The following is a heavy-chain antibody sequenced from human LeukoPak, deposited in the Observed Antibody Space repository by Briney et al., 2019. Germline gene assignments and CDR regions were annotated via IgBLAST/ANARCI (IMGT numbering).Heavy chain of an antibody. V-gene: IGHV4-39*02. CDR3: ARRPGDSAVELITHAFDI. J-gene: IGHJ3*02. Sequence: PSETLSLTCTVSGGSISTGGYYWGWIRQSPEKGLQWIGSFDNSWSTYYSPSLQSRVTISVDTSKTLFSLKVNSVTAADTAVYYCARRPGDSAVELITHAFDIWGRGIVVTVSS. CDR1: GGSISTGGYY. CDR2: FDNSWST. D-gene: IGHD2-21*01.